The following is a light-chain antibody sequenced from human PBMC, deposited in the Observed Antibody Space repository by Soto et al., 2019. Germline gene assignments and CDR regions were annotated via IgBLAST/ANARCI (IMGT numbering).Light chain of an antibody. CDR3: QQSYSTPPWT. CDR2: TAS. J-gene: IGKJ1*01. CDR1: QSISPY. Sequence: DIQMPQSPSSLSASVGDRVTFTCRASQSISPYANWYQQKPGKAPKLLIYTASSLQSGVPSRFSGSGSGTDITLTISSLQPEDFANDSCQQSYSTPPWTFGQGTKVEIK. V-gene: IGKV1-39*01.